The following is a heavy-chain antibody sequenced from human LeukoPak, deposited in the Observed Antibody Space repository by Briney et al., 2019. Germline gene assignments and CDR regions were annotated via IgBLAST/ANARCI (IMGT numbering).Heavy chain of an antibody. J-gene: IGHJ4*02. CDR1: GFTFSSYA. CDR2: INYNGSST. V-gene: IGHV3-74*01. Sequence: GGSLRLSCAASGFTFSSYAMSWVRQAPGKGLVWVSRINYNGSSTAYADSVKGRFTISRDNAKNTLFLQMNSLTAADTAVYYCVRAAYSYGLWGQGTLVTVSS. D-gene: IGHD5-18*01. CDR3: VRAAYSYGL.